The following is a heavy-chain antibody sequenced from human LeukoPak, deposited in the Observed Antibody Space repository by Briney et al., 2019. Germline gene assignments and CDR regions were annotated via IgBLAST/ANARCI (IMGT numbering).Heavy chain of an antibody. CDR3: ARGSFVGSFWSDY. D-gene: IGHD1-26*01. J-gene: IGHJ4*02. Sequence: SETLSLTCTVSGDSISTYYWSWIRQPPGKGLEWIGYIFYSGSTNYNPSSTNYNPSLKSRVTISVDASKNQSSLKLNSVTAADTAVYYCARGSFVGSFWSDYWGQGTLVTVSS. V-gene: IGHV4-59*01. CDR1: GDSISTYY. CDR2: IFYSGSTNYNPSST.